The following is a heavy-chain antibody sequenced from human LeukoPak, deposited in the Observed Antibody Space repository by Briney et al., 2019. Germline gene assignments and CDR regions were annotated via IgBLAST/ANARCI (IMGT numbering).Heavy chain of an antibody. CDR3: ARDNYYDSSGYITSGLDY. D-gene: IGHD3-22*01. V-gene: IGHV4-39*07. CDR2: IYYSGST. CDR1: GGSISSSSYY. Sequence: SETLSLTCTVSGGSISSSSYYWGWIRQPPGKGLEWIGSIYYSGSTYYNPPLKSRVTISVDTSKNQFSLKLNSVTAADTAVYYCARDNYYDSSGYITSGLDYWGQGTLVTVSS. J-gene: IGHJ4*02.